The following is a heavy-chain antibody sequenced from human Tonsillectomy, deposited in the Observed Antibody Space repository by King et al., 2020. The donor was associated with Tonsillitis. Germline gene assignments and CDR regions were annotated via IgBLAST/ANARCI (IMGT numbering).Heavy chain of an antibody. CDR3: ARHSNGDFASLDS. D-gene: IGHD4-17*01. CDR1: GGSFNNFY. CDR2: LYDTGTT. J-gene: IGHJ4*02. V-gene: IGHV4-59*08. Sequence: VQLQESGPGLVKPSETLSLTCTVSGGSFNNFYWSWIRQPPGKGLEWIGYLYDTGTTNYNPSLESRVTISLDTSKNQFSLTLSSVTATNTAVYYWARHSNGDFASLDSWGQGTLVTVSS.